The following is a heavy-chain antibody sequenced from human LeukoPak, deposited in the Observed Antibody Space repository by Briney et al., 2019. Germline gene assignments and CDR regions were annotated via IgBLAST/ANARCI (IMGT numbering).Heavy chain of an antibody. CDR2: IYYGENT. V-gene: IGHV4-34*01. Sequence: SETLSLTCAVYGGSFSGYYWGWIRQPPGKGPEWIGNIYYGENTYYNPSLKSRVTISIDTSKNQFYLKLSSLTAADTAVYYCARRDDSSGYHKIFDYWGPGTLVTVSS. CDR3: ARRDDSSGYHKIFDY. CDR1: GGSFSGYY. D-gene: IGHD3-22*01. J-gene: IGHJ4*02.